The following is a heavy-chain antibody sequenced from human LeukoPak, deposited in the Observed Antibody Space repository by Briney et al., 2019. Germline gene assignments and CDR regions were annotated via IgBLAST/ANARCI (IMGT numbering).Heavy chain of an antibody. CDR3: VRDQVPAHGWFDP. V-gene: IGHV3-33*01. CDR2: IWTDGDNT. CDR1: GFTFRRYG. J-gene: IGHJ5*02. Sequence: GGSLRLSCAASGFTFRRYGMHWVRQAPGKGLEWVAVIWTDGDNTYYAESVKGRFTTSRDDSENTLYLQMNSLRVEDTAVYFCVRDQVPAHGWFDPWGQGILVTVSS.